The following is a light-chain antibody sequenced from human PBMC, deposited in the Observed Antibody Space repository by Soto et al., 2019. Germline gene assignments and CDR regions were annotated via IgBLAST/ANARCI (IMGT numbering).Light chain of an antibody. J-gene: IGKJ4*01. CDR2: WAS. CDR1: QSVLYNSDNKHY. Sequence: DIVMTQSPDSLAVSLGERATINCKSSQSVLYNSDNKHYLAWYQQKPVQPPKLLIYWASTRDSGVPDRFSGSGSGADFTLTISSLQAEDVAVYYCQQYYTTLTFGGGTKVEIK. V-gene: IGKV4-1*01. CDR3: QQYYTTLT.